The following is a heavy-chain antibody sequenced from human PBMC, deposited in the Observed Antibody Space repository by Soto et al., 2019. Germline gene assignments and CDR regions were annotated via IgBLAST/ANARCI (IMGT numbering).Heavy chain of an antibody. V-gene: IGHV3-30-3*01. CDR1: GFSFSISP. J-gene: IGHJ4*02. Sequence: QVQLVESGGGVVQPGRSLRLSCAASGFSFSISPMHWVRQAPGTGPEWVALISYDGTNKFYADSVKGRFTISRDNSKSVLYLQVDSLRPEDAAVYYCARDPKTSGGQHWAFNYFDSWGQGTLVTVSS. CDR2: ISYDGTNK. CDR3: ARDPKTSGGQHWAFNYFDS. D-gene: IGHD7-27*01.